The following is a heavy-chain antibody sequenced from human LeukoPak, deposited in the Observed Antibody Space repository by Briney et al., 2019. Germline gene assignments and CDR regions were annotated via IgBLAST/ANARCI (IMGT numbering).Heavy chain of an antibody. CDR3: ARGTGEGYSYGRYYFDY. Sequence: GASVKVSCKASGYTFTTHYMHWVRQAPGQGLEWMGLINPSGTTTNYAQKFRGRVTMTRDLSTSTAYMELSRLRSDDTAVYYCARGTGEGYSYGRYYFDYWGQGTLVTVSS. V-gene: IGHV1-46*01. CDR2: INPSGTTT. J-gene: IGHJ4*02. D-gene: IGHD5-18*01. CDR1: GYTFTTHY.